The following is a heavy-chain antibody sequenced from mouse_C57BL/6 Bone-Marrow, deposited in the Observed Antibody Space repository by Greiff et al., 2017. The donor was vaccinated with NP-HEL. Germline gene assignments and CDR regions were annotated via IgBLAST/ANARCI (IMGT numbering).Heavy chain of an antibody. V-gene: IGHV1-18*01. CDR2: INPNNGGT. J-gene: IGHJ3*01. D-gene: IGHD2-1*01. Sequence: VQLQQSGPELVKPGASVKIPCKASGYTFTDYNMDWVKQSHGKSLEWIGDINPNNGGTIYNQKFKGKATLTVDKSSSTAYMELRSLTSEDTAVYYFYGNYVGWFAYWGQGTLVTVSA. CDR3: YGNYVGWFAY. CDR1: GYTFTDYN.